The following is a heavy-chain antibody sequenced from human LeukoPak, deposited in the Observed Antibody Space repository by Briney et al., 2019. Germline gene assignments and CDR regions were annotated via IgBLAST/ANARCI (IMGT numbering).Heavy chain of an antibody. J-gene: IGHJ4*02. CDR2: IYYSGST. Sequence: SETLSLTCTVSGGSISSYYWSWLRQPPGKGLEWIGYIYYSGSTNYNPSLKSRVTISVDTSKNQFSPKLSSVTAADTAVYYCARESMVRGVTFDYWGQGTLATVSS. CDR1: GGSISSYY. V-gene: IGHV4-59*01. D-gene: IGHD3-10*01. CDR3: ARESMVRGVTFDY.